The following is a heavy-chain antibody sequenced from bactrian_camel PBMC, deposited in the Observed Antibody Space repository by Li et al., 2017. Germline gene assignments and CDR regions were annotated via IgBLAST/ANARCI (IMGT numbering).Heavy chain of an antibody. CDR1: GFSFSSAD. V-gene: IGHV3S40*01. CDR3: IRDYHWFASSDY. D-gene: IGHD4*01. CDR2: WYSAGGST. J-gene: IGHJ4*01. Sequence: VQLVESGGTSVQAGGSLRLSCAASGFSFSSADMSWVRQAPGKGLEWISGWYSAGGSTFYADSVKGRFTISRDNSKNTVYLQLKGLKSEDSAMYYCIRDYHWFASSDYWDQGTQVTVS.